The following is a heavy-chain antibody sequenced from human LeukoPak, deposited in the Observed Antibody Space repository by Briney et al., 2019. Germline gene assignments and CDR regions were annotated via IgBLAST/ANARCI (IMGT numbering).Heavy chain of an antibody. D-gene: IGHD5-12*01. V-gene: IGHV3-48*03. J-gene: IGHJ3*02. CDR3: ARMLVSSAYGHVFDI. CDR2: ISSSGSTM. CDR1: GFTFISYE. Sequence: GGSLRLSCAASGFTFISYEMNWVRQAPGQGLEWVSYISSSGSTMFYADSVKGRFTISRDNAKNSLYLQMNSLRAEDTAVYHCARMLVSSAYGHVFDIWGQGTMVTVSS.